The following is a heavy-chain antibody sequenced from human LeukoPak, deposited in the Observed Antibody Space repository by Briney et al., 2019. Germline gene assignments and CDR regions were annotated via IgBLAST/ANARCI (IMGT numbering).Heavy chain of an antibody. V-gene: IGHV4-30-2*01. CDR1: GGSISSGGYY. J-gene: IGHJ4*02. CDR3: ARDYGSGYDSLFHFDY. D-gene: IGHD5-12*01. Sequence: SETLSLTCTVYGGSISSGGYYWSWIQQPPGKGLAWIGYIYHSGSTYYNPSLKSRVTISVDRSKNQFSLKLSSVTAADTAVYYCARDYGSGYDSLFHFDYWGQGTLVTVSS. CDR2: IYHSGST.